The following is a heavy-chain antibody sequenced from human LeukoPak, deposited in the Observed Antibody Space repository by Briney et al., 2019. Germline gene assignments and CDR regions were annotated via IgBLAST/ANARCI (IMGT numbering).Heavy chain of an antibody. J-gene: IGHJ3*02. Sequence: ETLSLTCTVSGLSISRYYWSWIRQPAGKGLEWIGRFWSSGSTTYSTSLKRRVTMSVDTSKNQFSLKLSSVTAADTAVYYCARDSPPYYYDSSGPTDAFDIWGQGTMVTVSS. CDR2: FWSSGST. CDR3: ARDSPPYYYDSSGPTDAFDI. V-gene: IGHV4-4*07. CDR1: GLSISRYY. D-gene: IGHD3-22*01.